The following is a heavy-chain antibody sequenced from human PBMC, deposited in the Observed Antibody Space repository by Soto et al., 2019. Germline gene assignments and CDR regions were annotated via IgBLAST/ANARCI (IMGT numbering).Heavy chain of an antibody. Sequence: ASVKVSCKASGYTFTSYGISWVRQAPGQELEWMGRIRPSGGNTNYAQKFQGRVTMTTDTSTSTVYMELSSLRSDDTAVYYCARDPGVTASYYFDYWGQGPLGTVSS. D-gene: IGHD2-21*02. V-gene: IGHV1-18*04. J-gene: IGHJ4*02. CDR1: GYTFTSYG. CDR3: ARDPGVTASYYFDY. CDR2: IRPSGGNT.